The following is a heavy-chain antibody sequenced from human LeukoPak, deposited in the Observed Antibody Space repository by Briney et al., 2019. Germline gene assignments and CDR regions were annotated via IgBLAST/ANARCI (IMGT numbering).Heavy chain of an antibody. D-gene: IGHD2/OR15-2a*01. V-gene: IGHV3-23*01. CDR3: AKDLSRLYYYYGMDV. CDR1: GFTVSSNY. CDR2: ISGSGGST. J-gene: IGHJ6*02. Sequence: PGGSLRLSCAASGFTVSSNYMSWVRQAPGKGLEWVSAISGSGGSTYYADSVKGRFTISRDNSKNTLYLQMNSLRAEDTAVYYCAKDLSRLYYYYGMDVWGQGTTVTVSS.